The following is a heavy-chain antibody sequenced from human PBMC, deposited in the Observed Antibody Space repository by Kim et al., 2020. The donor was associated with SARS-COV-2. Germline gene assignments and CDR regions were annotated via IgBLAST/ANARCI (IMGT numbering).Heavy chain of an antibody. J-gene: IGHJ4*02. D-gene: IGHD2-21*01. Sequence: GGSLRLSCAASGFTFSSFGFNWVRQAPGKGLEWVAFVSYDGSKEYYADSVRGRFTVSRDNSKHTVYLQMSSLSVEDTAVYYCAKGFVVASLLPYLDYWGQGTLLTVSS. CDR3: AKGFVVASLLPYLDY. V-gene: IGHV3-30*18. CDR2: VSYDGSKE. CDR1: GFTFSSFG.